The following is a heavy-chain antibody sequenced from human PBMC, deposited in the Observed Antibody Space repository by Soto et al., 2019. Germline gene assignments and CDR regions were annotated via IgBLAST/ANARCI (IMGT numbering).Heavy chain of an antibody. J-gene: IGHJ5*02. V-gene: IGHV4-31*03. CDR2: IYYSGNT. CDR3: ARAYYGAKLRWFDT. CDR1: GASIRSGGYY. D-gene: IGHD3-22*01. Sequence: NPSETLTLTCTDSGASIRSGGYYFSWVRQRPGKGLEWMGYIYYSGNTHYNPSLKSRLIISVDTSKNHFSLNLNSVTAADTAMYYCARAYYGAKLRWFDTWGRGTLVTVSS.